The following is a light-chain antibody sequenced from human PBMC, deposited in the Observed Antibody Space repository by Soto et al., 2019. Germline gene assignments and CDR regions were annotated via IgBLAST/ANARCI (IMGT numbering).Light chain of an antibody. Sequence: DIQMTQSPSSLSASVGDRVTITCRASQSISSYLNWYQQKPGKAPKLLIYAASSLQSGVPSRFSASVSGTDFTLTISSLQPEDFATYYCQQSYSTPPTFGGGTKVESK. V-gene: IGKV1-39*01. CDR2: AAS. CDR1: QSISSY. CDR3: QQSYSTPPT. J-gene: IGKJ4*01.